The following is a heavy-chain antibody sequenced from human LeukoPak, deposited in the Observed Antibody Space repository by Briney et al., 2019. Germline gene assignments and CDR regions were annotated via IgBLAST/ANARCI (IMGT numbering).Heavy chain of an antibody. Sequence: ASVKVSCKASGYTFTSYGISWVRQAPGQGREWMGWITAYNGNTNYAQKLQCRVTMTTDTSTSTAYMELRSLRSDDTAVYYCARRVTTSPYNWFDPWGQGTLVTVSS. J-gene: IGHJ5*02. CDR2: ITAYNGNT. V-gene: IGHV1-18*01. D-gene: IGHD4-17*01. CDR3: ARRVTTSPYNWFDP. CDR1: GYTFTSYG.